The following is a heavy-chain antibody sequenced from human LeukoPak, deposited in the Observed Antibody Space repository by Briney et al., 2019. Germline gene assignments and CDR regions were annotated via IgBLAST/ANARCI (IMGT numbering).Heavy chain of an antibody. D-gene: IGHD3-10*01. CDR3: ARASRYGSGSYSTDY. CDR1: GGTFSSYA. CDR2: IIPIFGTA. V-gene: IGHV1-69*01. Sequence: SVKVSCKASGGTFSSYAISWVRQAPGQGLEWMGGIIPIFGTANYAQKFQGRVTTTADESTSTAYMELSSLRSEDTAVYYCARASRYGSGSYSTDYWGQGTLVTVSS. J-gene: IGHJ4*02.